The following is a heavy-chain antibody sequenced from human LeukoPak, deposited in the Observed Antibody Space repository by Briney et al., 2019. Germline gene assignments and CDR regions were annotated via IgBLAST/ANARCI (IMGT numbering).Heavy chain of an antibody. CDR2: IYHSGST. D-gene: IGHD1-1*01. V-gene: IGHV4-38-2*02. Sequence: PSETLSLTCTVSGYSISSGYYWGWIRQPPGKGLEWIGSIYHSGSTYYNPSLKSRVTISVDTSKNQFSLKLSSVAAADTAVYYCVKSGTLLREGFNYWGQGTLVTVSS. J-gene: IGHJ4*02. CDR3: VKSGTLLREGFNY. CDR1: GYSISSGYY.